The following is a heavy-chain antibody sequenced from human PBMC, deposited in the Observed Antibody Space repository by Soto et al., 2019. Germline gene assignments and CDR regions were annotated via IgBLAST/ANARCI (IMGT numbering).Heavy chain of an antibody. V-gene: IGHV1-69*01. J-gene: IGHJ6*02. Sequence: QVQLVQSGAEVKKPGSSVKVSCKASGGRFSRYAFSWVRQAPGQGLEWMGGIIPIIGTANYAQKFQGRVTITADESTSTAFMELSSLRSEDTAIYYCAEKLGIHPFGYYGSDVWGQGTTVTVSS. CDR1: GGRFSRYA. CDR2: IIPIIGTA. CDR3: AEKLGIHPFGYYGSDV. D-gene: IGHD7-27*01.